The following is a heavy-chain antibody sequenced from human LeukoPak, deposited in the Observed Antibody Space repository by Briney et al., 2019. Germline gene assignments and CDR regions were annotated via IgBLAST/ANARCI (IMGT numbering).Heavy chain of an antibody. D-gene: IGHD2-15*01. CDR2: IYYSGST. CDR3: ARGRVVDP. V-gene: IGHV4-38-2*02. J-gene: IGHJ5*02. Sequence: SETLSLTCTVSGYSISSGYYWGWIRQPPGKGLEWIGYIYYSGSTYYNPSLKSRVTISVDTSKNQFSLKLSSVTAADTAVYYCARGRVVDPWGQGTLVTVSS. CDR1: GYSISSGYY.